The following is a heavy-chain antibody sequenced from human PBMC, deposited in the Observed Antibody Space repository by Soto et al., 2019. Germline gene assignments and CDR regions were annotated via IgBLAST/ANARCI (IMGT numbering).Heavy chain of an antibody. V-gene: IGHV3-21*01. J-gene: IGHJ5*01. CDR3: APDILSAGAYPDS. Sequence: GSLRLSCAASGFTFSGYTMNWVRQAPWKGLEWISSISSGRSYIYYAGSVKVRFTISRDKARNSLFLEMKTLRADDTAVYYCAPDILSAGAYPDSWAQGTNVTVSS. D-gene: IGHD3-10*01. CDR1: GFTFSGYT. CDR2: ISSGRSYI.